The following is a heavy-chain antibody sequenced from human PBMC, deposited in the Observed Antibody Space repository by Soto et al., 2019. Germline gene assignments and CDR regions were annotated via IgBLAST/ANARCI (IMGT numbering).Heavy chain of an antibody. CDR2: IKQDGSGK. CDR1: GFTFSSYW. V-gene: IGHV3-7*01. D-gene: IGHD3-3*01. J-gene: IGHJ6*03. CDR3: ARDYYDFWSGYYRLYYYYYMDV. Sequence: GGSLKLSCAASGFTFSSYWMSWVRQAPGKGLEWVANIKQDGSGKYYVDSVKGRFNISRDNAKNSLYLQMNSLRAEDTAVYYCARDYYDFWSGYYRLYYYYYMDVWGKGTTVTVSS.